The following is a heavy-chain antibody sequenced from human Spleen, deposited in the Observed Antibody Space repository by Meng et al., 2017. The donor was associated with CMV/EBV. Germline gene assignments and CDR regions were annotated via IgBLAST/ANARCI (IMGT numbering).Heavy chain of an antibody. CDR3: AHRQVRAGGFDY. V-gene: IGHV2-5*02. D-gene: IGHD1-1*01. CDR1: GFSLSTSGVG. CDR2: IYWDDDK. Sequence: QITLKESGPTLVKPXXXXTXTCTFSGFSLSTSGVGVGWIRQPPGKALEWLALIYWDDDKRYSPSLKSRLTITKDTSKNQVVLTMTNMDPVDTATYYCAHRQVRAGGFDYWGQGTLVTVSS. J-gene: IGHJ4*02.